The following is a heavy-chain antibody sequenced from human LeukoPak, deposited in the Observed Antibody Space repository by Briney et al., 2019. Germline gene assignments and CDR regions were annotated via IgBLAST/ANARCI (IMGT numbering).Heavy chain of an antibody. CDR1: GFTFSSYA. CDR2: ISYDGSNK. CDR3: ARDRERFLEWPDPFDY. V-gene: IGHV3-30-3*01. Sequence: GGSLRLSCAASGFTFSSYAMHWVRQAPGKGLEWVAVISYDGSNKYCADSVKGRFTISRDNSKNTLYLQMNSLRAEDTAVYYCARDRERFLEWPDPFDYWGQGTLVTVSS. J-gene: IGHJ4*02. D-gene: IGHD3-3*01.